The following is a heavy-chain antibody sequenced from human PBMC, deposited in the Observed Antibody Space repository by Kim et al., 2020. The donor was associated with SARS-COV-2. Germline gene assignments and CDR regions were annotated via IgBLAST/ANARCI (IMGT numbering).Heavy chain of an antibody. CDR3: ANEYDGCAYYDKATPSYFHH. D-gene: IGHD3-22*01. V-gene: IGHV3-23*01. CDR2: ISASSLTT. CDR1: GFTFSNYA. J-gene: IGHJ4*02. Sequence: GGSLRLSCAASGFTFSNYAMSWVRQAPGKGLEWVSLISASSLTTFYADSVKGRFTISRDNSKNTLYLQMNSLRAEDTGIYYCANEYDGCAYYDKATPSYFHHWGQRTLVTASA.